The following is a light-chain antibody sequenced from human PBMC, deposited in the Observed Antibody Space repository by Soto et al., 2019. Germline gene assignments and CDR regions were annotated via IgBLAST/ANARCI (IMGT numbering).Light chain of an antibody. J-gene: IGKJ4*01. Sequence: EIVLTQSPATLSSSPGDRAILSCRASQSVSSGLAWYQQKPGQVPRLLIYDASNIASGIPARFSGSGSGTDFTLTISSLEPEDFAIYYCQQRSNYPLTFGGGTKVEIK. CDR1: QSVSSG. CDR2: DAS. CDR3: QQRSNYPLT. V-gene: IGKV3-11*01.